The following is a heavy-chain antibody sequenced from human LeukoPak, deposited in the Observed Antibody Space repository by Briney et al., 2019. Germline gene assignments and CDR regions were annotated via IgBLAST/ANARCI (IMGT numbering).Heavy chain of an antibody. CDR3: AKSFGFGELTGPFDY. J-gene: IGHJ4*02. V-gene: IGHV3-23*01. CDR1: GFTFSSYA. CDR2: ISGSGGST. D-gene: IGHD3-10*01. Sequence: GGSLRLSCAASGFTFSSYAMSWVRQAPRKGPEWVSAISGSGGSTYYADSVKGRFTISRDNSKNTLYLQMNSLRAEDTAVYYCAKSFGFGELTGPFDYWGQGTLVTVSS.